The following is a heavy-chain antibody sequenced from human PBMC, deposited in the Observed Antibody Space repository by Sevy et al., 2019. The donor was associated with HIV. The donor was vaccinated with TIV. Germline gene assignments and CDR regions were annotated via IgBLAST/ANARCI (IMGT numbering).Heavy chain of an antibody. V-gene: IGHV3-30-3*01. D-gene: IGHD6-13*01. J-gene: IGHJ4*02. CDR2: ISYDGSNK. CDR1: GFTFSSYA. Sequence: GGSLRLSCAASGFTFSSYAMHWVRQAPGKGLEWVAVISYDGSNKYYADSVKGRFTISRDNYKNTLYLQMNSLRAEDTSVYYCARETEKYSSSQLDYWGQGTLVTVSS. CDR3: ARETEKYSSSQLDY.